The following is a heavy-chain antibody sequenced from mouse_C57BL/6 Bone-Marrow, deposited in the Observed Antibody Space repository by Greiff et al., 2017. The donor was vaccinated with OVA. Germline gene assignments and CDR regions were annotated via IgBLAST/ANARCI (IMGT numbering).Heavy chain of an antibody. CDR1: GYAFTNYL. J-gene: IGHJ3*01. V-gene: IGHV1-54*01. CDR2: INPGSGGT. CDR3: ASLRVAY. Sequence: QVQLQQSGAELVRPGNSVKVSCKASGYAFTNYLIEWVKQRPGQGLEWIGVINPGSGGTNYNEKFKSKTTLTADKTTSTAYMQLSSLTSEDSAVCISASLRVAYWGQGTLVTVSA. D-gene: IGHD1-2*01.